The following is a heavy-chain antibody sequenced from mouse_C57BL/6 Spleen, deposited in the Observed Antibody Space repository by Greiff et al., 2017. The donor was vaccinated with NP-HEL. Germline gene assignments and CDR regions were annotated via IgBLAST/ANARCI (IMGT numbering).Heavy chain of an antibody. CDR1: GYAFSSSW. J-gene: IGHJ2*01. CDR2: IYPGDGDT. Sequence: VQLQQSGPELVKPGASVKISCKASGYAFSSSWMNWVKQRPGKGLEWIGRIYPGDGDTNYNGKFKGKATLTADKSSSTAYMQLSSLTSEDSAVYFCARDDGYYGVDYWGQGTTLTVSS. CDR3: ARDDGYYGVDY. V-gene: IGHV1-82*01. D-gene: IGHD2-3*01.